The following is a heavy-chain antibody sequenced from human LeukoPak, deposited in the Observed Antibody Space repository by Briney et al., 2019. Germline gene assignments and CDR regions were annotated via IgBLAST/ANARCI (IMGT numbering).Heavy chain of an antibody. CDR2: IYPGDSDT. Sequence: NLGESLKISCKGSGYSFTSYWIGWVRQMPGKGLEWMGIIYPGDSDTRYSPSFQGQVTISADKSISTAYLQWSSLKASDTAMYYCARPAMVRELGAFDIWGQGTMVTVSS. CDR3: ARPAMVRELGAFDI. D-gene: IGHD3-10*01. V-gene: IGHV5-51*01. J-gene: IGHJ3*02. CDR1: GYSFTSYW.